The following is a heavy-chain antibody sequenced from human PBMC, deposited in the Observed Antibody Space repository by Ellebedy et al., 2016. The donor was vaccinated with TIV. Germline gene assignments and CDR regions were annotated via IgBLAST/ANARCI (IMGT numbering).Heavy chain of an antibody. D-gene: IGHD2-15*01. CDR3: ASSIHVTSTTPAADY. CDR1: GFPFSRYS. Sequence: GESLKISXAAAGFPFSRYSMNWVRQAPGKGLEWVAVITSSSAYIYYADSVKGRFIISRDNAKNSLYLQMNSLRAEDTAVYFCASSIHVTSTTPAADYWGQGTLVTVSS. V-gene: IGHV3-21*06. J-gene: IGHJ4*02. CDR2: ITSSSAYI.